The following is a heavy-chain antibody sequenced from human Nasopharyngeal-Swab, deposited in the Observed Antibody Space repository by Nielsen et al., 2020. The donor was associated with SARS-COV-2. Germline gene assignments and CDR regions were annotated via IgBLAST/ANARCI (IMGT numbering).Heavy chain of an antibody. CDR1: GFTFSSYD. V-gene: IGHV3-13*01. J-gene: IGHJ5*02. Sequence: GEPLKISCAASGFTFSSYDMHWVRQATGKGLEWVSAIGTAGDTYYPGSVKGRFTISRENAKNSLYLQMNSLRAEDTAVYYCARGKNPYYDFYNWFDPWGQGTLVTVSS. CDR2: IGTAGDT. CDR3: ARGKNPYYDFYNWFDP. D-gene: IGHD3-3*01.